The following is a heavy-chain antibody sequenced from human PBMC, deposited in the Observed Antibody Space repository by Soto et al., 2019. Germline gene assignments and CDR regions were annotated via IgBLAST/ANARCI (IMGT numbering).Heavy chain of an antibody. V-gene: IGHV4-59*08. CDR3: ARQWGDHVWYY. Sequence: SETLSLTCTVSGGSISSYYWSWIRQPPGKGLEWIGYIYYSGSTNYNPSLKSRVTISVDTSKNQCSLKLSSVTAADTAVYCCARQWGDHVWYYLGQETLVTVS. CDR2: IYYSGST. J-gene: IGHJ4*02. D-gene: IGHD2-21*02. CDR1: GGSISSYY.